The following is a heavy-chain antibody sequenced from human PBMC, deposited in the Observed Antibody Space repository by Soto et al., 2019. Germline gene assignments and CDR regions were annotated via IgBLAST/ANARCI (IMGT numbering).Heavy chain of an antibody. V-gene: IGHV2-70*01. Sequence: SGPTLVNPTQTLTLTCTFSGFSLSTSGMCXSWIRQPPGKALEWLALIDWDDDKYYSTSLKTRLTISKDTSKNQAVLTMTNMDPVDTATYYRARIISSPYYYGMDVWGQGTTVTVSS. CDR3: ARIISSPYYYGMDV. CDR2: IDWDDDK. D-gene: IGHD3-3*02. CDR1: GFSLSTSGMC. J-gene: IGHJ6*02.